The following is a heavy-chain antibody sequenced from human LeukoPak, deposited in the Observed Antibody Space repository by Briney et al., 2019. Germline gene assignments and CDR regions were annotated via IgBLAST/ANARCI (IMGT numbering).Heavy chain of an antibody. CDR1: GGSISSYY. CDR3: ATLESAAAGVDY. D-gene: IGHD6-13*01. J-gene: IGHJ4*02. CDR2: IYYSGIT. V-gene: IGHV4-59*08. Sequence: AETLSLTCTVSGGSISSYYLSWIRQPPGKGLEWIGYIYYSGITNYNPSLKSRVTISVDKSKNQFSLKLSSVNAADTAVYYCATLESAAAGVDYWGQGNLVTVSS.